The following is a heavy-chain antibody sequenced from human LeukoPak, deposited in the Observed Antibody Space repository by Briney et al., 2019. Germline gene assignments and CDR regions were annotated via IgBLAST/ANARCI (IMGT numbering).Heavy chain of an antibody. CDR1: GFILSSYS. Sequence: GGSLRLSCAASGFILSSYSINWVRQAPGKGLEWVSCMSGSSNYIYYTDSVKGRYTLSRDNSKSTLSLQMNSLRAEDTAIYYCATYRQVLLPFESWGQGTLVTVSS. CDR3: ATYRQVLLPFES. CDR2: MSGSSNYI. D-gene: IGHD2-8*02. V-gene: IGHV3-21*04. J-gene: IGHJ4*02.